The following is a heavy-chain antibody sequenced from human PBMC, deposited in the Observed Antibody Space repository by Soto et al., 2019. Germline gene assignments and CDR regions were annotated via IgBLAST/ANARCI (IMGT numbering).Heavy chain of an antibody. V-gene: IGHV3-23*01. CDR2: ISSSGGTT. J-gene: IGHJ4*02. CDR1: GFPFSTCA. D-gene: IGHD3-10*01. CDR3: GKVGGLDRGAFDY. Sequence: EVQLLESGGGLAQPGGSLRLSCAASGFPFSTCAMRWVRQAPGKGLEWVSSISSSGGTTYYADSMKGRLTISRDNSKNTVYLKMNRLRSEDTAVFYCGKVGGLDRGAFDYWGQGTLVSVSS.